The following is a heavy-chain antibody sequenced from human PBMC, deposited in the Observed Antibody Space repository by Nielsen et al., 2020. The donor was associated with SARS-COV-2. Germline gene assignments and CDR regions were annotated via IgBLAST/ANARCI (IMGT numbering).Heavy chain of an antibody. CDR2: ISRSGATK. D-gene: IGHD2-2*01. J-gene: IGHJ6*02. CDR1: GFTFSDSF. Sequence: GESLKISCTASGFTFSDSFMSWVRQAPGKGLEWISYISRSGATKFYADSVKGRFTISRDNSKNTLYLQMNSLRAEDAAIYYCARGAIVVVPDMDVWGPGTTVTVSS. CDR3: ARGAIVVVPDMDV. V-gene: IGHV3-11*01.